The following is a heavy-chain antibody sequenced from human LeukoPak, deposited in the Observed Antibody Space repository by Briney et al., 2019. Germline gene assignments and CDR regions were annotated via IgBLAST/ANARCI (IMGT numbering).Heavy chain of an antibody. D-gene: IGHD3-22*01. V-gene: IGHV4-31*03. CDR3: ARETHSSGYYPRYYHYYGMDV. Sequence: SETLSLTCTVSGGSISSGGYYWSWIRQHPGKGLEWIGYIYYSGSTYYSPSLKSRVTISVDTSKNQFSLKLSSVTAADTAVYYCARETHSSGYYPRYYHYYGMDVWGQGTTVTVSS. J-gene: IGHJ6*02. CDR1: GGSISSGGYY. CDR2: IYYSGST.